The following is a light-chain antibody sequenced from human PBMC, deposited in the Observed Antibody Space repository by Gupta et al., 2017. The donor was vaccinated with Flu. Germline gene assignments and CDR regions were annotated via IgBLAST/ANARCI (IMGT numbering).Light chain of an antibody. Sequence: EIVLTQSPGTLSLSPGERATLSCRASQSVRSSYLAWYQQKPGQAPRLLVYGASSRATGIPDRFSGSGSGTDSTLTISRLEPEDLAVYYCQQYGSSPKTFGPGTKVEI. CDR2: GAS. CDR3: QQYGSSPKT. V-gene: IGKV3-20*01. CDR1: QSVRSSY. J-gene: IGKJ1*01.